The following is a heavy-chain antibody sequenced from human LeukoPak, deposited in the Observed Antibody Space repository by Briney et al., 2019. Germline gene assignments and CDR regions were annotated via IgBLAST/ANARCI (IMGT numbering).Heavy chain of an antibody. CDR1: GFTFSSYA. D-gene: IGHD3-10*01. J-gene: IGHJ4*02. CDR2: IGGSGGST. CDR3: AKLTSGSGSSALFDY. V-gene: IGHV3-23*01. Sequence: GGSLRLSCAASGFTFSSYAMSWVRQAPGKGLEWVSAIGGSGGSTYYADSVKGRFTISRDNSKNTLYLQMNSLRAEDTAVYYCAKLTSGSGSSALFDYWGQGTLVTVSS.